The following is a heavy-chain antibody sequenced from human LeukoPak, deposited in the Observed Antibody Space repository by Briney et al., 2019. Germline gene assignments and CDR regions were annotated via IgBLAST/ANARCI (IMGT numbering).Heavy chain of an antibody. CDR2: INPNSGDT. CDR1: GYTFTDYY. J-gene: IGHJ4*02. Sequence: ASVKVSCKASGYTFTDYYIHWVRQAPGQGLEWMGWINPNSGDTKYAQNIRVSVTMTRDTSISTAYMELSRLKSDDTAVYYCARGADYYDSSGYIDYWGQGTLVTVSS. V-gene: IGHV1-2*02. D-gene: IGHD3-22*01. CDR3: ARGADYYDSSGYIDY.